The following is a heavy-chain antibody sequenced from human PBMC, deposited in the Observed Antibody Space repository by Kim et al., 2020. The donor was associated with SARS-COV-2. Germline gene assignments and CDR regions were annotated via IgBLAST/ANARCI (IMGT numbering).Heavy chain of an antibody. J-gene: IGHJ6*03. CDR1: GFTVSSYA. CDR3: AKQDFSSTRCYNLPMDF. V-gene: IGHV3-23*01. D-gene: IGHD2-2*02. Sequence: GGSLRLSCAASGFTVSSYAMTWVRQAPGKGLEWVSGFSGSGGNTYHADSGRGRFTISRDTSKNKLYLQMTILTAEDTAGYFCAKQDFSSTRCYNLPMDF. CDR2: FSGSGGNT.